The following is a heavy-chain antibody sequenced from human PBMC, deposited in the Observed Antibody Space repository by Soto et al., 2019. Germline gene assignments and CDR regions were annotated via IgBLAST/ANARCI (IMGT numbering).Heavy chain of an antibody. V-gene: IGHV1-8*01. CDR1: GYMFTTYD. CDR3: ARAATYYYGVGSGADY. D-gene: IGHD3-10*01. CDR2: MNPNTGNT. Sequence: QVQLVQSGAEVKKPGASVKVSCKASGYMFTTYDIMWVRQATGQGLEWVGGMNPNTGNTGYAQKFQGRVSMTWDATISTAYMELSSLRSDDTAVYYCARAATYYYGVGSGADYWGQGTLVTVSS. J-gene: IGHJ4*02.